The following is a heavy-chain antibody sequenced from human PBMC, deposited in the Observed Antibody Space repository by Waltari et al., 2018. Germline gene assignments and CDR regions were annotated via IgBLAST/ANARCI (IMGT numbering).Heavy chain of an antibody. CDR1: GGSSSGYY. J-gene: IGHJ1*01. CDR2: INHSGST. CDR3: ARERTIRRGFQH. V-gene: IGHV4-34*01. D-gene: IGHD3-10*01. Sequence: QVQLQQWGAGLLKPSETLSLTCAVYGGSSSGYYWSWIRQPPGKGLEWIGEINHSGSTNYNPSLKSRVTISVDTSKNQFSLKLSSVTAADTAVYYCARERTIRRGFQHWGQGTLVTVSS.